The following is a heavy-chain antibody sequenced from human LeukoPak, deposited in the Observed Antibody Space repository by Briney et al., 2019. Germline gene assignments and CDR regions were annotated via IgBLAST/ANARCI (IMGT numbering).Heavy chain of an antibody. V-gene: IGHV3-74*01. CDR3: ARELCSGGRCYYPD. Sequence: GGSLRLSCAASGFTFSRYWMHWVRQAPGKGLVWVSHINPDGGSTTYADSVKGRFTISIDNAKNTLYLQMNSLRAEDTAVYYCARELCSGGRCYYPDWGQGTLVTVSS. D-gene: IGHD2-15*01. CDR1: GFTFSRYW. CDR2: INPDGGST. J-gene: IGHJ4*02.